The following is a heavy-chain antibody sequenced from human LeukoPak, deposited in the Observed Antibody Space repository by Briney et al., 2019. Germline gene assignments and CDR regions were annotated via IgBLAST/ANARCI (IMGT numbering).Heavy chain of an antibody. CDR3: ARGRAGTGAFDI. CDR1: GYTFTSYD. CDR2: MNPNSGNT. V-gene: IGHV1-8*03. D-gene: IGHD6-19*01. J-gene: IGHJ3*02. Sequence: ASVKVSCKASGYTFTSYDINWVRQATGQGLEWMGWMNPNSGNTGYAQKFQGRVTITGNTSISTAYMELSSLRSEDTAVYYCARGRAGTGAFDIWGQGTMVTVSS.